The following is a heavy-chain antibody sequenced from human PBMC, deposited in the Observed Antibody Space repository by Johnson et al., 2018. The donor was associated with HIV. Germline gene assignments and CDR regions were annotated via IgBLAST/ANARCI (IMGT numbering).Heavy chain of an antibody. V-gene: IGHV3-11*01. CDR1: GVTISDSY. J-gene: IGHJ3*02. CDR3: ARDPEWSAFDI. CDR2: IRSSNSGSTT. D-gene: IGHD3-3*01. Sequence: AAGGVTISDSYMSWIRQAPGKGLEWVSYIRSSNSGSTTYYADSVKGRFSISRDSTKNSLYLQMNSLRVEDTAVYYCARDPEWSAFDIWGQGTMVTVSS.